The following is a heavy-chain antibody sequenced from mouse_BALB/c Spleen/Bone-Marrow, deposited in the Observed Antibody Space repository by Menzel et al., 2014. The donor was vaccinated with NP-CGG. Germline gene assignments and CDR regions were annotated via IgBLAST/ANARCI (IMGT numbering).Heavy chain of an antibody. CDR3: AMWLRRDYYAMDY. CDR1: GYTFTRYY. V-gene: IGHV1S56*01. Sequence: QVQLKQSGPELVKPGASVRISCKASGYTFTRYYIQWMKQRPGQGLEWIGWIYPGNVNTKYNEKFKGKATLTADKSSSTAYMQLSSLTSEDSAVYFCAMWLRRDYYAMDYWGQGTSVTVPS. J-gene: IGHJ4*01. D-gene: IGHD2-2*01. CDR2: IYPGNVNT.